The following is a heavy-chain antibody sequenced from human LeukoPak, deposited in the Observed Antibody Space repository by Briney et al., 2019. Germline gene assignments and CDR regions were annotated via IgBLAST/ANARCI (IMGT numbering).Heavy chain of an antibody. CDR2: IYYSGST. V-gene: IGHV4-59*01. D-gene: IGHD5-18*01. CDR3: AREYSYGIDY. CDR1: GGSISSYY. Sequence: PSETLSLTCTVSGGSISSYYWSWIRQPPGKGLEWIGYIYYSGSTNYNPSLKSRVTISVDTSKNQFSLKLSPVTAADTAVYYCAREYSYGIDYWGQGTLVTVSS. J-gene: IGHJ4*02.